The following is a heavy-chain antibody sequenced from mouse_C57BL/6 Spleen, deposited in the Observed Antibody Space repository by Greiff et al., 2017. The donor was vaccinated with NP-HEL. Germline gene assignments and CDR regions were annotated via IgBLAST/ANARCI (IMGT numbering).Heavy chain of an antibody. CDR1: GYAFSSYW. V-gene: IGHV1-80*01. D-gene: IGHD3-2*02. J-gene: IGHJ3*01. CDR3: ARPLDSSGYWFAY. CDR2: IYPGDGDT. Sequence: VQLQESGAELVKPGASVKISCKASGYAFSSYWMNWVQQRPGKGLEWIGQIYPGDGDTNYNGKFKGKATLTADKSSSTAYMQLSSLTSEDSAVYFCARPLDSSGYWFAYWGQGTLVTVSA.